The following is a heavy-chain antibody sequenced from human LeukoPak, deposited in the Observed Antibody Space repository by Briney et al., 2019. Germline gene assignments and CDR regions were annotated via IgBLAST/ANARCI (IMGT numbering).Heavy chain of an antibody. J-gene: IGHJ4*02. Sequence: GGSLRLSCAASGFTFSSYWMSWVRQAPGKGLEWAANIKQDGSEKYYVDSVKGRFTISRDNAKNSLYLQMNSLRAEDTAVYYCARSSIAVAGKPFDYWGQGTLVTVSS. D-gene: IGHD6-19*01. CDR1: GFTFSSYW. CDR2: IKQDGSEK. V-gene: IGHV3-7*01. CDR3: ARSSIAVAGKPFDY.